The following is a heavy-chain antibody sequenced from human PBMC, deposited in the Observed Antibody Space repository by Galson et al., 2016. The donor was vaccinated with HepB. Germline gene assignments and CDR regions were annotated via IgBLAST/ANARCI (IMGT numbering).Heavy chain of an antibody. CDR2: ISASGQTI. D-gene: IGHD1-1*01. J-gene: IGHJ4*02. CDR1: GFTFGDHY. Sequence: SLRLSCATSGFTFGDHYMSWIRQAPGKGLEWISHISASGQTIFYADPVKGRFTVSRDNALYLQMDSLTVEDTAVYYCARGYQRYDFDYWGRGTLVSVSS. V-gene: IGHV3-11*01. CDR3: ARGYQRYDFDY.